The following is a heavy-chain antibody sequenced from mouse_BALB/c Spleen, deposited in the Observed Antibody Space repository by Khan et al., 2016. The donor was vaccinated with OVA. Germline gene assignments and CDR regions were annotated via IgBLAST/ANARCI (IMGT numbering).Heavy chain of an antibody. V-gene: IGHV2-9*02. J-gene: IGHJ3*01. Sequence: QVQLKQSGPGLVAPSQSLSITCTVSGFSLSNYGIHWVRQPPGKGLEWLGVIWTGGLTNYNSAIMSRLIISTDNSTSQAFLKMNRLQTDDTAIYYCARSYDYDVGGFAYWGQGLWSLSLQ. CDR3: ARSYDYDVGGFAY. CDR2: IWTGGLT. D-gene: IGHD2-4*01. CDR1: GFSLSNYG.